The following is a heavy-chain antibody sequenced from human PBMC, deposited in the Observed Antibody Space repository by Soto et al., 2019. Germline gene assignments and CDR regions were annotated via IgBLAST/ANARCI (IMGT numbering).Heavy chain of an antibody. J-gene: IGHJ4*02. CDR1: GFTFSSYG. D-gene: IGHD6-19*01. V-gene: IGHV3-33*01. CDR3: ARERYSGGWYDLDS. Sequence: QVQLVESGGGVVQPGRSLRLSCAASGFTFSSYGMHWVRQAPGKGLEWVSVIWYDGSDKYYADSVKGRFNSSRDNSKNTLYRQVNSLRSEDTAVYYCARERYSGGWYDLDSGGQGTLVTVSS. CDR2: IWYDGSDK.